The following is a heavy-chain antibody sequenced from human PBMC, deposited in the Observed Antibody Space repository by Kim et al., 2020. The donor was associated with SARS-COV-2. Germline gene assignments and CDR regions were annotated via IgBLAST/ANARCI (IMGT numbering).Heavy chain of an antibody. Sequence: GGSLRLSCAASGFTFSSYGMHWVRQAPGKGLEWVAVISYDGSNKYYADSVKGRFTISRDNSKNTLYLQMNSLRAEDTAVYYCAKGGYDFWSGYYNYYGM. D-gene: IGHD3-3*01. CDR3: AKGGYDFWSGYYNYYGM. J-gene: IGHJ6*01. CDR1: GFTFSSYG. CDR2: ISYDGSNK. V-gene: IGHV3-30*18.